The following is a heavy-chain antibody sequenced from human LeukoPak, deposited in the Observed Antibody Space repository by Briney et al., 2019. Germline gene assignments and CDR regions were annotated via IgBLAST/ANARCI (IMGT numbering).Heavy chain of an antibody. CDR1: GGSISSGGYS. J-gene: IGHJ3*02. CDR3: ARVHYYDRRYEAFDI. V-gene: IGHV4-30-2*01. D-gene: IGHD3-22*01. CDR2: IYHSGST. Sequence: SETLSLTCAVSGGSISSGGYSWSWIRQPPGKGLEWIGYIYHSGSTYYNPSLKSRVTISVDRSKNQFSLKLSSVTAADTAVYYCARVHYYDRRYEAFDIWGQGTMVTVSS.